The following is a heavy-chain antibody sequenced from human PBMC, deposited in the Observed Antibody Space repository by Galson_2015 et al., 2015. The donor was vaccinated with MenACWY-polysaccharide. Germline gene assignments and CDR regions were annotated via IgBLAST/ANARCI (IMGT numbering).Heavy chain of an antibody. CDR1: GFSFSTFW. CDR2: INADGRAT. J-gene: IGHJ5*02. V-gene: IGHV3-74*01. CDR3: TKAGAKYCSGSSCYFNWFDP. D-gene: IGHD2-15*01. Sequence: SLRLSCAASGFSFSTFWMHWVRHAPGKGLVWVSRINADGRATGYEDSVRGRFTISRDNAKNTLYLEMNSLRAEDTAVYYCTKAGAKYCSGSSCYFNWFDPWGQGTLVTVSS.